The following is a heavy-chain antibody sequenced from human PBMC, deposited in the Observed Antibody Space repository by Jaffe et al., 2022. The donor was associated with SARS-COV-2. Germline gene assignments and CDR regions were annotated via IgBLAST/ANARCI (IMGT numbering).Heavy chain of an antibody. V-gene: IGHV4-61*02. D-gene: IGHD2-21*02. J-gene: IGHJ4*02. CDR1: GGSISSGTFY. CDR2: IFTTGDT. Sequence: QVQLQESGPGLVKASQTLSLTCTVSGGSISSGTFYWTWIRQPAGKGLEWIGRIFTTGDTNYNPSLKSRVTISVDTSKNQFSLKLTSVTAADTAVYYCARVNCGGGDCSFDYWGQGTLVTVSS. CDR3: ARVNCGGGDCSFDY.